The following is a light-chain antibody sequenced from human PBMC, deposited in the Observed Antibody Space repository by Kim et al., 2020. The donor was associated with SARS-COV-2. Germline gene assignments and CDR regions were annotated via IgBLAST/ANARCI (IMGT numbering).Light chain of an antibody. Sequence: PGERATLSCRASQSVSSSYLAWYQQKPGQSPRLLIYGVSSRAPGIPDRFSGGGSGTDFTLTISRLEPADFVVYYCQHYGGSLFSFGQGTKLE. CDR3: QHYGGSLFS. V-gene: IGKV3-20*01. CDR2: GVS. J-gene: IGKJ2*03. CDR1: QSVSSSY.